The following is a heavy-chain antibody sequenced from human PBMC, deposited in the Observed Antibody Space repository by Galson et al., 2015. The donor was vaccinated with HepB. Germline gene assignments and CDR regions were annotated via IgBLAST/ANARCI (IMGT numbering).Heavy chain of an antibody. Sequence: SVKVSCKASGYTFPAYYVHWVRQAPGQGLEWMGRINPNSGGTNFAQKFQDRVTMTRDKSINTAYLELSRLRTDDTAVYYCARAGTTWGLFSYYGLDVWDQGTTLTVSS. V-gene: IGHV1-2*06. CDR2: INPNSGGT. D-gene: IGHD1-14*01. J-gene: IGHJ6*02. CDR1: GYTFPAYY. CDR3: ARAGTTWGLFSYYGLDV.